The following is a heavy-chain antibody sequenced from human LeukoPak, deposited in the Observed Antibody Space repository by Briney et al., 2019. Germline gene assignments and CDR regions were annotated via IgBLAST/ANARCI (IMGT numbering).Heavy chain of an antibody. Sequence: GGSLRLSCAASGFTLSGYVMHWVRQAPGKGLEYVSSISSSGGSTYYANSVKGRFTISRDISKNTLYLQIGSLRVEDMAVYYCARGRITWDASDNWGQGTMVTVSS. CDR1: GFTLSGYV. D-gene: IGHD3-10*01. CDR3: ARGRITWDASDN. V-gene: IGHV3-64*01. J-gene: IGHJ3*02. CDR2: ISSSGGST.